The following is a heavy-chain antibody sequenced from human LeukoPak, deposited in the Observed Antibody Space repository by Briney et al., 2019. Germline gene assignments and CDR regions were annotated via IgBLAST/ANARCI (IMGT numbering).Heavy chain of an antibody. D-gene: IGHD3-22*01. CDR2: ISAYNGDT. Sequence: ASVNVSCKASGYTFSNYDITWVRQAPGQGLEWLGWISAYNGDTNYAQKLQGRVTMTTDTSTGTAYMELRSLRSNDTAVYYCARHYYDSGGYNSAFDYWGQGTLVTVSS. CDR3: ARHYYDSGGYNSAFDY. V-gene: IGHV1-18*01. J-gene: IGHJ4*02. CDR1: GYTFSNYD.